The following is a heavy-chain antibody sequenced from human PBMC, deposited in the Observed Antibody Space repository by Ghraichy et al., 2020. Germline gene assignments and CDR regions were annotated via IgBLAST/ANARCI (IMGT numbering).Heavy chain of an antibody. Sequence: SETLSLTCAVSGYSISSGYYWGWIRQPPGKGLEWIGSIYHSGSTYYNPSLKSRVTISVDTSKNQFSLKLSSVTAADTAVYYCARDPPGKVITNAFDIWGQGTMVTVSS. J-gene: IGHJ3*02. D-gene: IGHD3-22*01. CDR2: IYHSGST. CDR3: ARDPPGKVITNAFDI. V-gene: IGHV4-38-2*02. CDR1: GYSISSGYY.